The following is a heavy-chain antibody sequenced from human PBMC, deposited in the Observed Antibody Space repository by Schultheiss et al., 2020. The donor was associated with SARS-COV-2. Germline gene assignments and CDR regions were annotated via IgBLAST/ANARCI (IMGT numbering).Heavy chain of an antibody. Sequence: GGSLRLSCAASGFTFSSYSMNWVRQAPGKGLEWVSSISSSSSYIYYADSVKGRFTISRDNYKNTLYLQMNSLRAEDTAVYYCTRPRASVPGTRWFDSWGQGALGTVSS. CDR2: ISSSSSYI. CDR1: GFTFSSYS. CDR3: TRPRASVPGTRWFDS. J-gene: IGHJ5*01. D-gene: IGHD6-19*01. V-gene: IGHV3-21*04.